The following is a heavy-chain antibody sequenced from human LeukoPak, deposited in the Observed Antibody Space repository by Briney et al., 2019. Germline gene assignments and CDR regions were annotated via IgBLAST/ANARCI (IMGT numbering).Heavy chain of an antibody. CDR1: GFTFSNYA. D-gene: IGHD3-9*01. Sequence: GASLRLSCAASGFTFSNYAMSWVRQAPGKGLEWVSAILGSGGSTYYADSVKGRFTVTRDNSKSTLYLQMNSLRAEDTVLYYCAKWVDYDVLTGYYVPDYWGQGTLVTVSS. J-gene: IGHJ4*02. CDR3: AKWVDYDVLTGYYVPDY. CDR2: ILGSGGST. V-gene: IGHV3-23*01.